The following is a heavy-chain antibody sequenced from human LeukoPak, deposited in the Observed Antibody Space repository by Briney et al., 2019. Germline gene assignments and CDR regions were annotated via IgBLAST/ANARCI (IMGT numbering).Heavy chain of an antibody. Sequence: SVKVSCKASGGTFSSYAISWVLQSPGQGLEWMGRIIPIFGAANYAQKFQGRVTITTDESTSTAHMELSSLRSEDTAVYYCARDHDYGGNLDYWGQGTLVTVSS. CDR2: IIPIFGAA. J-gene: IGHJ4*02. CDR3: ARDHDYGGNLDY. D-gene: IGHD4-23*01. V-gene: IGHV1-69*05. CDR1: GGTFSSYA.